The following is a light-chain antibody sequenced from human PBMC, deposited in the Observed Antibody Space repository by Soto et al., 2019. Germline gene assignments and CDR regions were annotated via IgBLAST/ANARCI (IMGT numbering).Light chain of an antibody. J-gene: IGKJ1*01. CDR1: QSLLHSNGYSY. CDR2: LGS. CDR3: AQGIAVPLT. Sequence: DIVMTQSPLPLPVTPGEPASISCRASQSLLHSNGYSYLHWYLQKPGQSPQLLIYLGSSRATGVPDRFSGSGSGTDFTLTISRVEAGDVAVYYCAQGIAVPLTFGQGTKVDIK. V-gene: IGKV2-28*01.